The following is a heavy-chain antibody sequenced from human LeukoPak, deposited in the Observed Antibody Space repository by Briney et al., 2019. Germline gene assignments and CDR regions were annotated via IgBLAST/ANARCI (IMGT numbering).Heavy chain of an antibody. Sequence: GGSLRLSCAASGFTFSSYGMHWVRQAPGKGLEWVAVISYDGSNKYYADSVKGRFTISRDNSKNTLYLQMNSPRAEDTAVYYCARCGGGGGSDPFDYWGQGTLVTVSS. CDR3: ARCGGGGGSDPFDY. J-gene: IGHJ4*02. CDR2: ISYDGSNK. V-gene: IGHV3-30*03. D-gene: IGHD2-15*01. CDR1: GFTFSSYG.